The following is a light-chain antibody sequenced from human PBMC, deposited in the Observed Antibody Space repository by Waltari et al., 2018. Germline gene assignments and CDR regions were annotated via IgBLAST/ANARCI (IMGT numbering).Light chain of an antibody. J-gene: IGKJ1*01. Sequence: DIQMPQSPSPLSASVGDRVAITCRASQSISSYLTWYQQKPGNAPNLLIYAASSLQSGVPSRFSGSGSGTDFTLTISSLQPEDFATYYCQQSYSTPWTFGQGTKVEIK. CDR3: QQSYSTPWT. V-gene: IGKV1-39*01. CDR2: AAS. CDR1: QSISSY.